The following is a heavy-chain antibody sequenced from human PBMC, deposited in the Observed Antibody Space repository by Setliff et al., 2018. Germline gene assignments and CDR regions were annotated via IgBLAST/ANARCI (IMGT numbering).Heavy chain of an antibody. CDR1: GGSINNYY. CDR2: IHSSGTT. Sequence: SETLSLTCTISGGSINNYYWNWIRQSADKGLEWIGRIHSSGTTNYNPSLKSRATISIDKSKNQFSLILRSVTAADTAVYYCARGRMRGSCSGPSCTYDPFDIWGQGTPVTVSS. D-gene: IGHD2-2*01. V-gene: IGHV4-4*07. CDR3: ARGRMRGSCSGPSCTYDPFDI. J-gene: IGHJ3*02.